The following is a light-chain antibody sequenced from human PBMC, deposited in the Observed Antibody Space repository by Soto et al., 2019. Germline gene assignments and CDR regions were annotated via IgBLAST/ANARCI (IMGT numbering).Light chain of an antibody. CDR3: QQYDNLPPKVT. J-gene: IGKJ3*01. CDR1: QDISNY. Sequence: DIQMTQSPSSLSASVGDRVTITCQASQDISNYLNWYQQKPGKAPKLLIYDASNLETGVPSRFSGSGSGTDFTFTISSLQPEDIATYYCQQYDNLPPKVTFGPGTKVDIK. V-gene: IGKV1-33*01. CDR2: DAS.